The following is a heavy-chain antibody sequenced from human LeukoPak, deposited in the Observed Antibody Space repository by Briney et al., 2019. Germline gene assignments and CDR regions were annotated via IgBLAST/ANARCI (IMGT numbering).Heavy chain of an antibody. Sequence: PGGSPRLSCAASGFSLSTFWMHWVRQAPGKGLVWVSRIDYDGSTTTYADSVKGRFTISRDNAKNTLYLQMNSLRAEDTAVYYCTHLGWFDPWGQGTLVTVSS. CDR2: IDYDGSTT. J-gene: IGHJ5*02. CDR3: THLGWFDP. CDR1: GFSLSTFW. V-gene: IGHV3-74*01.